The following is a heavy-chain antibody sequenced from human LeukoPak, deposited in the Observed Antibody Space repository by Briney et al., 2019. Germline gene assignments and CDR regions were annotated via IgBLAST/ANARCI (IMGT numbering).Heavy chain of an antibody. CDR2: IYYSGST. J-gene: IGHJ4*02. CDR1: GGTISSGDYY. Sequence: PSQTLSLTCTVSGGTISSGDYYWSWIRQPPGKGLEWIGYIYYSGSTYYNPSLKSRVTISVDTSKNQFSLKLSSVTAADMAVYYCARGRGYYYDSSGYYSFDYWGQGTLVTVSS. V-gene: IGHV4-30-4*01. D-gene: IGHD3-22*01. CDR3: ARGRGYYYDSSGYYSFDY.